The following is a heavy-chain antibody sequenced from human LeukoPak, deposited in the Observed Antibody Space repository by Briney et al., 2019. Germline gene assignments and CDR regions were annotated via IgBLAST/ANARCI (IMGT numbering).Heavy chain of an antibody. D-gene: IGHD2-15*01. Sequence: SQTLSLTCAVSGGSISSGGYSWSWIRQPPGKGLEWIGYIYHSGSTHYNPSLKSRVTISVDRSKNQFSLKLSSVTAADTAVYYCARSLRFGGSGHFDYWGQGTLVTVSS. CDR2: IYHSGST. CDR1: GGSISSGGYS. CDR3: ARSLRFGGSGHFDY. J-gene: IGHJ4*02. V-gene: IGHV4-30-2*01.